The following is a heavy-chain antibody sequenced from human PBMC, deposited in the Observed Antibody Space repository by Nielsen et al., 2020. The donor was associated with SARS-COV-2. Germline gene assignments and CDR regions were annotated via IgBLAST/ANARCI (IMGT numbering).Heavy chain of an antibody. V-gene: IGHV1-2*06. D-gene: IGHD5/OR15-5a*01. Sequence: ASVKVSCKSSGYTFSDFWIHWVRQAPGQGLEWMGRINPKNGATNYAQKFQGRVTVTRDTSGSTVYMDLSRLGFDDTAAYYCARSTDWYFDLWGRGTLVTVSS. CDR3: ARSTDWYFDL. J-gene: IGHJ2*01. CDR2: INPKNGAT. CDR1: GYTFSDFW.